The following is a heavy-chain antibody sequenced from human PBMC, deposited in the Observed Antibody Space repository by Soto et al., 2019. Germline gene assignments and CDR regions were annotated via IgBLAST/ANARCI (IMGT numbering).Heavy chain of an antibody. J-gene: IGHJ4*02. D-gene: IGHD6-19*01. V-gene: IGHV1-3*01. CDR3: ARGIWERSSGWYYFDS. Sequence: QVQLVQSGTDVSKPGASVRISCKASGYTFTNYAVNWMRQAPGQSLEWMGWINAGNGHTKYSQNYQGRITLTRDTSATTVYMELSSLSSEDTALYFCARGIWERSSGWYYFDSWGQGTLLSVSS. CDR1: GYTFTNYA. CDR2: INAGNGHT.